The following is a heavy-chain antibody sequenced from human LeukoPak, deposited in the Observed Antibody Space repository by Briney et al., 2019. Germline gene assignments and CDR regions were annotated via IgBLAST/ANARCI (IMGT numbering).Heavy chain of an antibody. V-gene: IGHV3-74*01. Sequence: GGSLRLSCAASGFTFSSYWMHWVRQAPGKGLVWVSRINSDGSSTSYADSVKGRFTISRDNAKNSLYLQMNSLRAEDTAVYYCARDYLVVPAAMWWFDPWGQGTLVTVSS. J-gene: IGHJ5*02. D-gene: IGHD2-2*01. CDR1: GFTFSSYW. CDR2: INSDGSST. CDR3: ARDYLVVPAAMWWFDP.